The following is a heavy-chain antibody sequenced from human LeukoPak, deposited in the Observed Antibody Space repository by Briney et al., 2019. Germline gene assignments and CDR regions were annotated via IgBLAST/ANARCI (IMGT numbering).Heavy chain of an antibody. D-gene: IGHD3-22*01. Sequence: GGSLRLSCAASGFTFSSYSMNWVRQAPGKGLEWVSYISSSSSTIYYADSVKGRFTISRDNAKNSLYLQMNSLRAEDTAVYYCARVPLVYYDSGIDNWGQGTLVTVSS. J-gene: IGHJ4*02. CDR3: ARVPLVYYDSGIDN. CDR2: ISSSSSTI. CDR1: GFTFSSYS. V-gene: IGHV3-48*04.